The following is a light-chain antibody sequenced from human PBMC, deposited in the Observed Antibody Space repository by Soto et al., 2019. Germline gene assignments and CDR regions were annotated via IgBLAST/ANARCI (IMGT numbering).Light chain of an antibody. J-gene: IGKJ5*01. CDR1: QTVSSY. CDR3: QQRSLWPPT. CDR2: DTS. Sequence: EIVLTQSPATISLSQGERATLSCRASQTVSSYLAWYQHKPGQAPRLLIYDTSNRATGIPARFSGSGSGTDFTLTINSLEPEDFAIYYCQQRSLWPPTFGHVTRLEIK. V-gene: IGKV3-11*01.